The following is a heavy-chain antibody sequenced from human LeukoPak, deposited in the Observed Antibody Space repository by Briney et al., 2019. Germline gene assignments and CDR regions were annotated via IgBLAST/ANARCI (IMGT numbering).Heavy chain of an antibody. CDR3: ARARAAGSYYFDY. J-gene: IGHJ4*02. CDR1: GGTFSSYA. V-gene: IGHV1-69*04. D-gene: IGHD6-13*01. CDR2: IIPTLGIA. Sequence: GASVKVSCKASGGTFSSYAISWVRQAPGQGLEWMGRIIPTLGIANYAQKFQGRVTITADKSTSTAYMELSSLRSEDTAVYYCARARAAGSYYFDYWGQGTLVTVSS.